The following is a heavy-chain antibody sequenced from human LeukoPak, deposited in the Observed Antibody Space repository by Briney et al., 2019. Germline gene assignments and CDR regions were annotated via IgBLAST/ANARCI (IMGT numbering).Heavy chain of an antibody. CDR1: GFTFSSYA. V-gene: IGHV3-30*04. Sequence: GGSLRLSCAASGFTFSSYAMHWVRQAPGKGLEWVAVISYDESNKYYADSVKGRFTISRDNSKNTLYLQMNSLRAEDTAVYYCARDPVHHYYYMDVWGKGTTVTVSS. D-gene: IGHD1-1*01. J-gene: IGHJ6*03. CDR3: ARDPVHHYYYMDV. CDR2: ISYDESNK.